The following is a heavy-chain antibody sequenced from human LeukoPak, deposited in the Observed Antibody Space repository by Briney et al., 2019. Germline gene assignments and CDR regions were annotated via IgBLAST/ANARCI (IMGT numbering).Heavy chain of an antibody. J-gene: IGHJ6*02. CDR1: GFTFSSYW. CDR3: AKNTYYYDSSGYYYYYGMDV. Sequence: GGSLRLSCAASGFTFSSYWMSWVRQAPGKGLEWVANIKQDGSEKYYVDSVKGRFTISRDNSKNSLYLQMNSLRTEDTALYYCAKNTYYYDSSGYYYYYGMDVWGQGTTVTVSS. D-gene: IGHD3-22*01. CDR2: IKQDGSEK. V-gene: IGHV3-7*03.